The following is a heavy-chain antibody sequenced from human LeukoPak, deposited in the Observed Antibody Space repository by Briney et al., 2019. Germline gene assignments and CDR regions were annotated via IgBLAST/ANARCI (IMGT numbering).Heavy chain of an antibody. D-gene: IGHD5-18*01. Sequence: ASVKVSCKASGYTFTGYYMHWVRQAPGQGLEWMGGTIPIFGTTNYAQKFQGRVTITADKSTNIAYMELTSLKSEDTAVYYCARDTLGYSSGSAYYYMDVWGKGTTVTVSS. V-gene: IGHV1-69*06. CDR2: TIPIFGTT. CDR1: GYTFTGYY. J-gene: IGHJ6*03. CDR3: ARDTLGYSSGSAYYYMDV.